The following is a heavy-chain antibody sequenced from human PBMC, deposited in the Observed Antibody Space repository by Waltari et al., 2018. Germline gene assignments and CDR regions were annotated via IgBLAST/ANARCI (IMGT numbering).Heavy chain of an antibody. Sequence: QLQLQESGPGLVKPSETLSLTCTVSGGSISSSSYYWGWIRQPPGKGLEWIGSIDYSGSTYYNPSLKSRVTISVDTSKNQFSLKLSSVTAADTAVYYCARASIFHQENWFDPWGQGTLVTVSS. J-gene: IGHJ5*02. CDR2: IDYSGST. D-gene: IGHD2-21*01. CDR3: ARASIFHQENWFDP. CDR1: GGSISSSSYY. V-gene: IGHV4-39*01.